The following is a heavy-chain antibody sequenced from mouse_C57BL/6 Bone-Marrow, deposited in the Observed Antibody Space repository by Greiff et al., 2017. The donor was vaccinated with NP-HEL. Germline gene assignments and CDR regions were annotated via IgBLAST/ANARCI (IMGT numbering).Heavy chain of an antibody. Sequence: QVQLQQPGAELVKPGASVKLSCKASGYTFTSYWMQWVKQRPGQGLEWIGEIDPSDSYTNYNQKFKGKATLTVDTSSSTAYMQLSSLTSEDSAVYYCATTVVANFDYWGQGTTLTVSS. CDR3: ATTVVANFDY. J-gene: IGHJ2*01. D-gene: IGHD1-1*01. CDR1: GYTFTSYW. CDR2: IDPSDSYT. V-gene: IGHV1-50*01.